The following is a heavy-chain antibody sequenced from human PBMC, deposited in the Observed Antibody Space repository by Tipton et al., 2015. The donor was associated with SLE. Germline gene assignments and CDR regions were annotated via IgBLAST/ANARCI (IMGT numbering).Heavy chain of an antibody. CDR3: ERWEAYSNYEDY. D-gene: IGHD4-11*01. CDR1: GYTFTSYG. J-gene: IGHJ4*02. V-gene: IGHV1-18*01. CDR2: ISAYNGKT. Sequence: QSGAEVKKPGASVKVSCKASGYTFTSYGINWVRQAPGQGLEWMGWISAYNGKTHYTENLQDRVTMTTYTFTSTAYMELRSLRSDDTDVYYGERWEAYSNYEDYWGQGTLVTVSS.